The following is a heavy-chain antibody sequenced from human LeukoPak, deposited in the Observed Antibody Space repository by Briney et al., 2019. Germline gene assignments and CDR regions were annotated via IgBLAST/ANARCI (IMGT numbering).Heavy chain of an antibody. CDR1: GFTSSTYA. V-gene: IGHV3-23*01. CDR2: TSSSDAGT. D-gene: IGHD5-24*01. CDR3: VKSGYNRFDY. Sequence: GGSLRLSCAASGFTSSTYAMSWVRQTPGKGLEWVAATSSSDAGTYYADSVKGRFTISRDTSKNTLYLQMNSLRAADTAVYYCVKSGYNRFDYWGQGALVTVSS. J-gene: IGHJ4*02.